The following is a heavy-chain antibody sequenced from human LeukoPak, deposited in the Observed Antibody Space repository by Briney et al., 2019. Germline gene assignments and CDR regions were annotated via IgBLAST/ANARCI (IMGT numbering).Heavy chain of an antibody. CDR2: ITSSGGDT. CDR1: GFTFSSYA. J-gene: IGHJ4*02. Sequence: GGSLRLSCAASGFTFSSYAMSWVRQAPGKGLEWVSTITSSGGDTFYAGSVKGRFTVSRDNAKSTLSLQMNSLRAEDTAIYYCAKYYYDSTSYYRSWGQGTLVTVSS. CDR3: AKYYYDSTSYYRS. D-gene: IGHD3-22*01. V-gene: IGHV3-23*01.